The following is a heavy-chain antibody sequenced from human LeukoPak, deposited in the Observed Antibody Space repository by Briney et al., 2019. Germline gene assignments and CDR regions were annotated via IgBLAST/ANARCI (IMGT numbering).Heavy chain of an antibody. J-gene: IGHJ6*03. V-gene: IGHV6-1*01. CDR1: GDSVSSNSAA. D-gene: IGHD2-15*01. CDR2: TYYRSKWYN. Sequence: SQTLSLTCAISGDSVSSNSAAWNWIRQSPSRGLEWLGRTYYRSKWYNDYAVSVKSRITINPDTSKNQFSLQLNSVTPEDTAVYYCAREKGYCSGGSCCSDLYYYYMDVWGKGTTVTVSS. CDR3: AREKGYCSGGSCCSDLYYYYMDV.